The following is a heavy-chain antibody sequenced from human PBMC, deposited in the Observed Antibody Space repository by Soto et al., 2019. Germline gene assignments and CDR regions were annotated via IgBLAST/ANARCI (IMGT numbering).Heavy chain of an antibody. D-gene: IGHD1-26*01. V-gene: IGHV1-69*08. J-gene: IGHJ1*01. CDR1: GGTFSSYT. Sequence: QVQLVQSGAEVKKPGSSVKVSCKASGGTFSSYTISWVRQAPGQGLEWMGRIIPILGIANYAQKFQGRVTITADKSPSTAYMELSSLRSEDTAVYYCARDVSGRGSYLFQPWGQGTLVTVSS. CDR3: ARDVSGRGSYLFQP. CDR2: IIPILGIA.